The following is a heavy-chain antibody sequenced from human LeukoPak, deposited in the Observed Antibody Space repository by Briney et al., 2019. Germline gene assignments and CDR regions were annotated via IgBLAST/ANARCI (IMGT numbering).Heavy chain of an antibody. J-gene: IGHJ4*02. Sequence: RAASVKVSCKASGYTFTSYGISWVRQAPGQGLEWMGWISAYNGNTNYAQKLQGRVTMTTDTSTSTAYMELRSLRSDDTAVYYCARDRHFDCSSTSCYYGLDYWGQGTLVTVSS. CDR3: ARDRHFDCSSTSCYYGLDY. CDR2: ISAYNGNT. V-gene: IGHV1-18*01. D-gene: IGHD2-2*01. CDR1: GYTFTSYG.